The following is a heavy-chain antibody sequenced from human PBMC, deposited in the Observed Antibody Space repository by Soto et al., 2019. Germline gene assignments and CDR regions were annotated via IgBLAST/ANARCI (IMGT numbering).Heavy chain of an antibody. Sequence: EVQLVESGGGLVQPGGSLRFSWAASALSVTNNFMPWVRQPPGKGLEWISAIYSEPTGGSTYYADFVRGRSTITRDKSNNTLNLQIHSIRVEDTAVYYCTQGHTTTGRVLWGHGTLVTVSS. V-gene: IGHV3-53*01. CDR2: IYSEPTGGST. J-gene: IGHJ4*01. D-gene: IGHD1-1*01. CDR1: ALSVTNNF. CDR3: TQGHTTTGRVL.